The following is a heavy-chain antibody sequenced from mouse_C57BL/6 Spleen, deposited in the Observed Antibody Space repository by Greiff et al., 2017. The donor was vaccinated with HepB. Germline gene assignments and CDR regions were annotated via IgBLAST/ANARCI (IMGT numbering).Heavy chain of an antibody. CDR3: TSMGNYDLDY. Sequence: EVKLEESGGGLVQPGGSMKLSCVASGFTFSNYWMDWVRQSPEKGLEWVAQIRLKSDNYATYYAESVKGRFTISRDDSKSSVYLQMNNLRAEDTGIYYCTSMGNYDLDYWGQGTTLTVSS. J-gene: IGHJ2*01. V-gene: IGHV6-3*01. D-gene: IGHD2-1*01. CDR2: IRLKSDNYAT. CDR1: GFTFSNYW.